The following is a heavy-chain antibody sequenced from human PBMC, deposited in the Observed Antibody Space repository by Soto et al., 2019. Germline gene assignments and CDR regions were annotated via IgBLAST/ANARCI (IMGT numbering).Heavy chain of an antibody. CDR1: GGSFIGYY. CDR3: ARASGSYGMDV. J-gene: IGHJ6*02. Sequence: SETLSLTCAVYGGSFIGYYWSSIRQPPGKGLEWIGEINHSGSTNYNPSLKSRVTISVDTSKNQFSLKLSSVTAADTAVYYCARASGSYGMDVWGQGTTVTVSS. CDR2: INHSGST. D-gene: IGHD1-26*01. V-gene: IGHV4-34*01.